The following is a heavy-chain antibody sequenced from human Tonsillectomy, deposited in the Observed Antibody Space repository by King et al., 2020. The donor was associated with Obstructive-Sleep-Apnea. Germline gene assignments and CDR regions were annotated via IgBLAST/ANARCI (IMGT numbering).Heavy chain of an antibody. CDR3: AREGGREGITMVRGVPDGFDF. J-gene: IGHJ3*01. CDR1: GGTFSNA. V-gene: IGHV1-69*01. Sequence: EQLVQSGAEVKKPGSSVKVSCKASGGTFSNAISWVRQAPGQGLEWMGGFIPLLGTANYAQKFQGRVTITADESTSTAYMELSSLRSEDTAVYYCAREGGREGITMVRGVPDGFDFWGQGTMVTVSS. CDR2: FIPLLGTA. D-gene: IGHD3-10*01.